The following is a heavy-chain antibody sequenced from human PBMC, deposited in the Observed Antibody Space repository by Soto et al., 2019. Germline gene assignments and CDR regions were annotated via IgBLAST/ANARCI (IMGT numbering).Heavy chain of an antibody. Sequence: QVQLVESGGGVVQPGRSLRLSCAASGFSFSSYGMHWVRQAPGKGLEWVAVIWYEGSNEYYADSVKGRFSISRDNSKNTLFLQMSRLKVEDTALYYCATGQTAMANCFDYCGQGTLVTVSP. J-gene: IGHJ4*02. CDR3: ATGQTAMANCFDY. CDR1: GFSFSSYG. CDR2: IWYEGSNE. D-gene: IGHD5-18*01. V-gene: IGHV3-33*01.